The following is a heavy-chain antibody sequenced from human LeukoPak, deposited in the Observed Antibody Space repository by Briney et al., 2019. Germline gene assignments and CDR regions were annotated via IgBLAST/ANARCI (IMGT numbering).Heavy chain of an antibody. V-gene: IGHV3-48*03. CDR2: ISSSGSTI. CDR3: AELGITMIGGV. D-gene: IGHD3-10*02. J-gene: IGHJ6*04. Sequence: GGSLRLSCEASGFTFSSYEMNWVRQAPGKGLEWVSYISSSGSTIYYADSVKGRFTISRDNAKNSLYLQMNSLRAEDTAVYYCAELGITMIGGVWGKGTTVTFSS. CDR1: GFTFSSYE.